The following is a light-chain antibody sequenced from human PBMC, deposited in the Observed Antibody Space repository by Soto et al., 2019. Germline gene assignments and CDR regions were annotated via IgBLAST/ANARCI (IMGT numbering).Light chain of an antibody. Sequence: QSVLTQPASVSGSPGRSIAISCTGTSSDVGGYNYVSWYQQHPGKAPKLMIYDVSNRPSGISTRFSGSKSGNTASLTISGLQAEDEADYYCCSYTTSSTYVFGTGTKVTVL. J-gene: IGLJ1*01. CDR2: DVS. CDR3: CSYTTSSTYV. CDR1: SSDVGGYNY. V-gene: IGLV2-14*03.